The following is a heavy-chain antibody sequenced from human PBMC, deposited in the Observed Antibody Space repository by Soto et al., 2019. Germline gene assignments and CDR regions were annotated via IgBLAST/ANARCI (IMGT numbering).Heavy chain of an antibody. V-gene: IGHV2-5*02. J-gene: IGHJ4*02. CDR1: GFSLSTSGVG. Sequence: QITLKESGPPLVKPTQTLTLTCTFSGFSLSTSGVGVGWIRQPPGKALEWLALIYWDDDKRYSPSLKSRLTITKDATKHQVVLTMTTMDPVDTATCYCAHRGVVGGRYWGQGTLVTVSS. CDR3: AHRGVVGGRY. CDR2: IYWDDDK. D-gene: IGHD3-10*01.